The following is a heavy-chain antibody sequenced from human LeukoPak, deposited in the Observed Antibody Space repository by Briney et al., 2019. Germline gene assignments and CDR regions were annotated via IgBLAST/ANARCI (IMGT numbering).Heavy chain of an antibody. J-gene: IGHJ3*02. CDR3: ARGHCSSTSCYPPDAFDI. Sequence: GESLKISCKGSGYSFTSYWIGWVRQMPGKGLEWMGIIYPGDSDTRYSPSFQGQVTISADESISTAYLQWSSLKASDTAMYYCARGHCSSTSCYPPDAFDIWGQGTMVTVSS. CDR1: GYSFTSYW. D-gene: IGHD2-2*01. V-gene: IGHV5-51*01. CDR2: IYPGDSDT.